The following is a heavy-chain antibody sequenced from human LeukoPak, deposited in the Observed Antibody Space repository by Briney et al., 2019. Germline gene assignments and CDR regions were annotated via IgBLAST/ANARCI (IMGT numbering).Heavy chain of an antibody. CDR1: GFTFSSYA. V-gene: IGHV3-30-3*01. Sequence: AGGSLRLSCAASGFTFSSYAMPWVRQAPGKGLEWVAVISYDGSNKYYADSVKGRFTISRDNSKNTLYLQMNSLRAEDTAVYSCATDRYYDSSGYSPWFGYWGQGTLVTVSS. CDR2: ISYDGSNK. D-gene: IGHD3-22*01. CDR3: ATDRYYDSSGYSPWFGY. J-gene: IGHJ5*01.